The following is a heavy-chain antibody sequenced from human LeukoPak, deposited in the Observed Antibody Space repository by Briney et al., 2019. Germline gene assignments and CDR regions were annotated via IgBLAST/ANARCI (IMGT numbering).Heavy chain of an antibody. CDR3: ARVWGGSGDDAFDI. D-gene: IGHD2-15*01. Sequence: GGSLRLSCAASGFTFSSYSMNWVRQAPGKGLEWVSSISSSSSYIYYADSVKGRFTISRDNAKNSLYLQMNSLRAEDTAVYYCARVWGGSGDDAFDIWGQGTMVTVSS. J-gene: IGHJ3*02. CDR1: GFTFSSYS. CDR2: ISSSSSYI. V-gene: IGHV3-21*01.